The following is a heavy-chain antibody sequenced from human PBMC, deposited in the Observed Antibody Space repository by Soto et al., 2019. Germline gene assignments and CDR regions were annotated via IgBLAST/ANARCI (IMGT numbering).Heavy chain of an antibody. Sequence: ASVKVSCKASGYTFTGYYMHWVRQAPGQGLERMGWINPNSGGTNYAQKFQGWVTMTRDTSISTAYMELSRLRSDDTAVYYCARGVRRYYDSSGYYFFDYCGQGTLVTVSS. V-gene: IGHV1-2*04. J-gene: IGHJ4*02. CDR2: INPNSGGT. CDR1: GYTFTGYY. CDR3: ARGVRRYYDSSGYYFFDY. D-gene: IGHD3-22*01.